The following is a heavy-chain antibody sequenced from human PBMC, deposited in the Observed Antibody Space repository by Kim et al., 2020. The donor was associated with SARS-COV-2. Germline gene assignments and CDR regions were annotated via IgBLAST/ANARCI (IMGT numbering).Heavy chain of an antibody. Sequence: GGSLRLSCAASGFTFSSYAMHWVRQAPGKGLEWVAVISYDGSNKYYADSVKGRFTISRDNSKNTLYLQMNSLRAEDTAVYYCARDQAWGSLWYFDLWGRGTLVTVSS. V-gene: IGHV3-30*04. CDR1: GFTFSSYA. J-gene: IGHJ2*01. D-gene: IGHD3-16*02. CDR2: ISYDGSNK. CDR3: ARDQAWGSLWYFDL.